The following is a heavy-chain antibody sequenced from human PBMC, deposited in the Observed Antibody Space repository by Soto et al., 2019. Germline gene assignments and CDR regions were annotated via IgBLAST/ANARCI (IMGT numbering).Heavy chain of an antibody. V-gene: IGHV4-30-4*01. Sequence: SETLSLTCTVSGGSISSGDYYWSWIRQPPGKGLEWIGYIYYSGSTYYNPSLKSRVTISVDTSKNQFSLKLSSVTAADTAVYYCAREVRAALAARYYYGMDVWGQGTTVTVSS. CDR2: IYYSGST. J-gene: IGHJ6*02. D-gene: IGHD6-6*01. CDR1: GGSISSGDYY. CDR3: AREVRAALAARYYYGMDV.